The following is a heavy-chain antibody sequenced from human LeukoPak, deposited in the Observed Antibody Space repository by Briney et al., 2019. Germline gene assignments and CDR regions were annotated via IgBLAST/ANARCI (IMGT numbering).Heavy chain of an antibody. V-gene: IGHV1-46*03. J-gene: IGHJ4*02. Sequence: ASVKVSCKASGYTFTIYYIHWVRQAPGQGLEWMGIINPSGCSTSYAQKFQGRVTMTRDTSTSTVYMELSSLRSEDTAMYYCTRDSYSGYDRSLGYWGQGTLVTVSS. CDR2: INPSGCST. CDR1: GYTFTIYY. CDR3: TRDSYSGYDRSLGY. D-gene: IGHD5-12*01.